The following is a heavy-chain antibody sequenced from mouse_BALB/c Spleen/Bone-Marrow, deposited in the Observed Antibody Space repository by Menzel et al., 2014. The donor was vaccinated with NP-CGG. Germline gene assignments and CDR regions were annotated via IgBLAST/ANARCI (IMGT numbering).Heavy chain of an antibody. CDR3: SRRYGHYWYFDV. CDR1: GYTFTDYW. Sequence: QVQLQQSGAELVMPGASVKMSCKASGYTFTDYWMHWVKQRPGQGLEWIGAIDTSDSYTTYNQNFKDKATLTVDESSSTAYMQFRRLTSEDSAVYCCSRRYGHYWYFDVRGAGTTVTVSS. CDR2: IDTSDSYT. J-gene: IGHJ1*01. D-gene: IGHD2-10*02. V-gene: IGHV1-69*01.